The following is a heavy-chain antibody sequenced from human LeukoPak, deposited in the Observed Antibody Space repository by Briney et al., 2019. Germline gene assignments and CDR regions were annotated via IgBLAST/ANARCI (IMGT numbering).Heavy chain of an antibody. Sequence: ASVKVPCKALGYPFPSYYILWVPQAPGQALEWLGWIILKSVVPRTPQKFQGRVPMDRHTSIRTVFMVLNRLTSADTAIYYCANCMVQGGFILDYWGQGTVVTVSS. D-gene: IGHD3-10*01. CDR3: ANCMVQGGFILDY. J-gene: IGHJ4*02. V-gene: IGHV1-2*02. CDR1: GYPFPSYY. CDR2: IILKSVVP.